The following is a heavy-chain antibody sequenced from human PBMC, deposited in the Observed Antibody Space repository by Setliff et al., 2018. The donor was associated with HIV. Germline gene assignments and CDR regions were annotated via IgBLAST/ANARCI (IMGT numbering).Heavy chain of an antibody. V-gene: IGHV3-11*06. D-gene: IGHD2-2*01. CDR2: ISGSGTYT. Sequence: SLKISCAVSGFSFSDYFMTWVRLRPGKGLEWVASISGSGTYTHYADSVKGRFTISRDNADRSLYLQMNSLRAEDTAVYYCVKDEEYIGVVSATMNMPGYYHYYYMDVWGKGSTVTVSS. CDR3: VKDEEYIGVVSATMNMPGYYHYYYMDV. J-gene: IGHJ6*03. CDR1: GFSFSDYF.